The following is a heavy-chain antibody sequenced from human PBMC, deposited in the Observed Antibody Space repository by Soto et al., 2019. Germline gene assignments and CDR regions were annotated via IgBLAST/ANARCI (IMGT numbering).Heavy chain of an antibody. CDR1: GGSISSSNW. CDR2: IYHSGST. D-gene: IGHD6-13*01. J-gene: IGHJ5*02. V-gene: IGHV4-4*02. Sequence: SETLSLTCAVSGGSISSSNWWSWVRQPPGKGLEWIGEIYHSGSTNYNPSLKSRVTISVDESKNQFSLKLSSVTAADTAVYYCARDRDSSSWGWFDPWGQGTLVTVSS. CDR3: ARDRDSSSWGWFDP.